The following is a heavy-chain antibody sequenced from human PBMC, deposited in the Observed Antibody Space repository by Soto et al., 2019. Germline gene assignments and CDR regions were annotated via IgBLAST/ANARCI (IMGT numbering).Heavy chain of an antibody. CDR1: EYTFSNFW. CDR2: IYPGDSDV. CDR3: ARRGIAALGTFRLRGLDV. V-gene: IGHV5-51*01. Sequence: GESLKISCKGSEYTFSNFWIAWVRQMPGKGLEWMGSIYPGDSDVKYSPSFQGQVTISVDRSLNTAYLQWDSLKASDTARYYCARRGIAALGTFRLRGLDVWGHGTTVTVSS. D-gene: IGHD6-13*01. J-gene: IGHJ6*02.